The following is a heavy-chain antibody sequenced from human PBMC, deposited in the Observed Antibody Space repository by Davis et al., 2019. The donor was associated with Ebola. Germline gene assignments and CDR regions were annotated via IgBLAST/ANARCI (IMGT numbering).Heavy chain of an antibody. J-gene: IGHJ5*02. Sequence: GESLKISCKGSGYTFDNHWIAWVRQMPDRGLEWMGIIYPDDSETRYSPSFQGQVTISVDKSVNTAYLQWSSLQASDTAMYYCARSLPMQYSGHNSEVGWFGPWGQGTLVTVSS. CDR2: IYPDDSET. D-gene: IGHD5-12*01. V-gene: IGHV5-51*01. CDR1: GYTFDNHW. CDR3: ARSLPMQYSGHNSEVGWFGP.